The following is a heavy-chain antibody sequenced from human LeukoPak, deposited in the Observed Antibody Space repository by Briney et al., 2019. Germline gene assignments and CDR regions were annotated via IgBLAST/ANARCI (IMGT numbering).Heavy chain of an antibody. V-gene: IGHV4-59*01. CDR3: ARVYYDFWSCSLHDVFDI. CDR2: IYYSGST. CDR1: GGSISSYY. J-gene: IGHJ3*02. Sequence: SETLSLTCTVSGGSISSYYWSWIRQPPGKGLEWIGYIYYSGSTNYNPSLKSRVTISVDTSKNQFSLKLSSVTAADTAVYYCARVYYDFWSCSLHDVFDIGGQGTMVTVSS. D-gene: IGHD3-3*01.